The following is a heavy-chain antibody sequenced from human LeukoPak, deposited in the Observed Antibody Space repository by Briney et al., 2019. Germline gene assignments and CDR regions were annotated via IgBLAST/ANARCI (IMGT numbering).Heavy chain of an antibody. J-gene: IGHJ2*01. V-gene: IGHV1-2*02. CDR2: IDPNSGGT. CDR1: GFTFTAHY. Sequence: ASVKVSCRASGFTFTAHYIHWVRQAPGQGLEWMGWIDPNSGGTNYAQRFLGSVTMTGDKSINTAFMEVRRLRSDDTAIYYCARGRGTTMVRGVITNYFDLWGRGSLVTVSS. CDR3: ARGRGTTMVRGVITNYFDL. D-gene: IGHD3-10*01.